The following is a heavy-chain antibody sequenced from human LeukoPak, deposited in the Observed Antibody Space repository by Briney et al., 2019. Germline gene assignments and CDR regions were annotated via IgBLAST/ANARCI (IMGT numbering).Heavy chain of an antibody. V-gene: IGHV3-30-3*02. CDR3: ASGRSSTSCSMRLCPWGMDV. D-gene: IGHD2-2*01. CDR2: ISYDGSNK. J-gene: IGHJ6*02. CDR1: GFTFSSYA. Sequence: AGRSLRLSRAASGFTFSSYAMHWVRQAPGKGLEWVAVISYDGSNKYYADSVKGRFTISRDNSKNTLYLQMYSLRAEDTAVYYCASGRSSTSCSMRLCPWGMDVWGQGTTVTVSS.